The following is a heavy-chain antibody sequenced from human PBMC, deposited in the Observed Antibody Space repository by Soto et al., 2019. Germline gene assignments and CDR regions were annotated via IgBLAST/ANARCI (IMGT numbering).Heavy chain of an antibody. CDR3: ATTGRLPYYCYGMDV. Sequence: QVQLVQSGGEVKKPGASVKVSCKTSGYTFTRYGISWVRQAPGQGLEWMGCISGYNGDTNYALKFQDRVTMTIDTSTSTFYLELRSLTSHRTGVYYCATTGRLPYYCYGMDVWGQGTT. V-gene: IGHV1-18*01. CDR1: GYTFTRYG. J-gene: IGHJ6*02. CDR2: ISGYNGDT. D-gene: IGHD6-25*01.